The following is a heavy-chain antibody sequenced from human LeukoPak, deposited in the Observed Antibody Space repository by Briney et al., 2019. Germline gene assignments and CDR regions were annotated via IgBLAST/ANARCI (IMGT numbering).Heavy chain of an antibody. CDR2: INPNSGGT. CDR3: AREPSDTAMVYPDY. J-gene: IGHJ4*02. CDR1: GYTFTVYY. Sequence: ASVKVSFTSSGYTFTVYYMHWVRQAPGQGLEWMGWINPNSGGTNYAQKFQGRVTMTRDTSISTAYMELSRLRSDDTAVYYCAREPSDTAMVYPDYWGQGTLVTVSS. V-gene: IGHV1-2*02. D-gene: IGHD5-18*01.